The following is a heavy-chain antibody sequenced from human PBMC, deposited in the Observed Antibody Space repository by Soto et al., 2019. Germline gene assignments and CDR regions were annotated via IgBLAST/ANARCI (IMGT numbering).Heavy chain of an antibody. J-gene: IGHJ4*02. CDR1: GGTFSSYA. Sequence: SVKVSCKASGGTFSSYAISWVRQAPGQGLEWMGGIIPIFGTANYAQKFQGRVTITGDDSISTAYMELSSLRSEDTAVYYCARALWSGYYSDNYYFDYWGQGTLVTVSS. CDR2: IIPIFGTA. CDR3: ARALWSGYYSDNYYFDY. V-gene: IGHV1-69*13. D-gene: IGHD3-3*01.